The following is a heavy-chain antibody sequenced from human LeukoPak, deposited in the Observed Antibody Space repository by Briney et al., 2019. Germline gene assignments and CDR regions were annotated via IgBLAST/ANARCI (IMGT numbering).Heavy chain of an antibody. CDR1: GFTFSNFG. Sequence: GGSLRLSCAASGFTFSNFGMHWVRQAPGKGLEWVAFIRFDGTSEFYADSVKARFTISRDNSNNTLFLHLNSLRGEDTAVYYCAKWLGVMYYFDYWGQGTLVTVSS. J-gene: IGHJ4*02. CDR2: IRFDGTSE. D-gene: IGHD3-10*01. CDR3: AKWLGVMYYFDY. V-gene: IGHV3-30*02.